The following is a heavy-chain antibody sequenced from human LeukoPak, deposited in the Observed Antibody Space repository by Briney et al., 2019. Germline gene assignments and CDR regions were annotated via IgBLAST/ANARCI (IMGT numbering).Heavy chain of an antibody. CDR3: ARDLSSTYDFWSGYYTGEVDY. CDR2: INPNSGGT. D-gene: IGHD3-3*01. Sequence: ASVKVSCKASGYTSTGYYMHWLRQAPGQGLEWMGRINPNSGGTNYAQKFQGRVTMTRDTSISTAYMELSRLRSDDTAVYYCARDLSSTYDFWSGYYTGEVDYWGQGTLVTVSS. V-gene: IGHV1-2*06. J-gene: IGHJ4*02. CDR1: GYTSTGYY.